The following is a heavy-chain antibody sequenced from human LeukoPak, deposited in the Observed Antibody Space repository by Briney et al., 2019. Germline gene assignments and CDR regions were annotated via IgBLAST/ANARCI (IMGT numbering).Heavy chain of an antibody. J-gene: IGHJ4*02. CDR1: GFTFSHYW. CDR3: ARELDITGWVGAFDY. CDR2: TKQDGSEK. V-gene: IGHV3-7*01. D-gene: IGHD6-19*01. Sequence: GGSLRLSCTASGFTFSHYWMSWVRQAPGKGLEWVANTKQDGSEKYYVDSVRGRFTISRDNSKNSVYLQMNNLRAEDTAVYYCARELDITGWVGAFDYWGQGTVVTVSS.